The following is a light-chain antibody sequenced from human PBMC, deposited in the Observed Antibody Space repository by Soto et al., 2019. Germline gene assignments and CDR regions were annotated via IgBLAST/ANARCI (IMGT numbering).Light chain of an antibody. J-gene: IGKJ2*01. Sequence: EIVLTQSPGTLSLSPGDRATLSCRASQSVNSNYLAWYQQKPGQAPRLLIYGASSRATGVPNRFSGSGSGTDFTLTISSLEPEDFAVYYCHQYGLSPRHPFGQGTKLEIK. CDR2: GAS. CDR1: QSVNSNY. V-gene: IGKV3-20*01. CDR3: HQYGLSPRHP.